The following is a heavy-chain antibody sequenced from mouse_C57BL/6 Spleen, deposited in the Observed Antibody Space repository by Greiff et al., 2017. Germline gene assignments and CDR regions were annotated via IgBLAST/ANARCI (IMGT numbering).Heavy chain of an antibody. D-gene: IGHD1-1*01. CDR2: IRSKSNNYAT. CDR3: TTVGGDY. CDR1: GFSFNTYA. J-gene: IGHJ2*01. V-gene: IGHV10-1*01. Sequence: EVQRVESGGGLVQPKGSLKLSCAASGFSFNTYAMNWVRQAPGKGLEWVARIRSKSNNYATYYADSVKDRFTISRDESESMLYLHMNNLKTEDTAMYYCTTVGGDYWGQGTTLTVSS.